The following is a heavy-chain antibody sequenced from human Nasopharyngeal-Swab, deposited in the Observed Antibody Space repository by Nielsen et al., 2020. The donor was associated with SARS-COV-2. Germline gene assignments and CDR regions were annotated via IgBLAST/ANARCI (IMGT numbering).Heavy chain of an antibody. J-gene: IGHJ4*02. CDR1: GFTVSSNY. V-gene: IGHV3-66*01. Sequence: GESLKISCAASGFTVSSNYMSWVRQAPGKGLEWVSVIYSGGSTYYADPVKGRFTISRDNSKNTLYLQMNSLRAEDTAVYYCARGRKTGTTSYYFDYWGQGTLVTVSS. D-gene: IGHD1-1*01. CDR3: ARGRKTGTTSYYFDY. CDR2: IYSGGST.